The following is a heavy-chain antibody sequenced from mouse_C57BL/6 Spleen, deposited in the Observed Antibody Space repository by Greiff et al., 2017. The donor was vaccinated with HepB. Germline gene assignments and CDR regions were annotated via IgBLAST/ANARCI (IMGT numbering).Heavy chain of an antibody. D-gene: IGHD1-1*01. V-gene: IGHV1-64*01. CDR2: IHPNSGST. J-gene: IGHJ2*01. CDR1: GYTFTSYW. Sequence: VQLKQPGAELVKPGASVKLSCKASGYTFTSYWMHWVKQRPGQGLEWIGMIHPNSGSTNYNEKFKSKATLTVDKSSSTAYMQLSSLTSEDSAVYYCAYYYGYYFDYWGQGTTLTVSS. CDR3: AYYYGYYFDY.